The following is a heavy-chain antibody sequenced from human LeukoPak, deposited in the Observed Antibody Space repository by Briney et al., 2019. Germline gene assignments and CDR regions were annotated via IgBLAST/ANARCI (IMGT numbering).Heavy chain of an antibody. J-gene: IGHJ4*02. V-gene: IGHV3-7*01. CDR1: GFTFSNYW. Sequence: GGSLRLSCAASGFTFSNYWMTWVRQAPGKGPEWVANIKQDGSERNYGDSVKGRFTIARDNTKNSLYLQMTSLRGEDTAVYYCASRAGKPGNTPWCFDYWGQGALVTVSS. CDR2: IKQDGSER. D-gene: IGHD1-7*01. CDR3: ASRAGKPGNTPWCFDY.